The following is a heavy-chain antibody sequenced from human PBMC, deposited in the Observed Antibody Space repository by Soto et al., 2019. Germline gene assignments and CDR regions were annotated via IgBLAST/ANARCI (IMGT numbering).Heavy chain of an antibody. D-gene: IGHD2-15*01. CDR3: AKFGHDWVVAATRAHFDY. CDR2: ISGSGGST. J-gene: IGHJ4*02. Sequence: GGSLRLSCAASGFTFSSYAMSWVRQAPGKGLEWVSAISGSGGSTYYADSVKGRFTISRDNSKNTLYLQMNSLRAEDTAVYYCAKFGHDWVVAATRAHFDYWGQGTLVTVSS. V-gene: IGHV3-23*01. CDR1: GFTFSSYA.